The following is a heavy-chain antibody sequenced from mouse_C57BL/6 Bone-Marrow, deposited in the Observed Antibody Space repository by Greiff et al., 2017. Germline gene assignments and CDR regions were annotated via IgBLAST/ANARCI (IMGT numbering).Heavy chain of an antibody. CDR2: IDHENGDT. J-gene: IGHJ3*01. CDR3: TTAWFAD. CDR1: GFNIKDDY. Sequence: VQLLQSGAEFVRPGASVKLSCTASGFNIKDDYMHWVQQRPEQGLEWIGWIDHENGDTEYAAKLPGQVTITADTSSNTAYLQLSSLTSEDTAVYYCTTAWFADWGQGTLVTVSA. V-gene: IGHV14-4*01.